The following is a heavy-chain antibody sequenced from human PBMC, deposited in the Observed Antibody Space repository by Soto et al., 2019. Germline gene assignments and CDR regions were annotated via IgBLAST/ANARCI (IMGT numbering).Heavy chain of an antibody. CDR1: GFTFTNYW. V-gene: IGHV5-51*01. CDR2: IYPADSDT. J-gene: IGHJ3*01. D-gene: IGHD5-18*01. CDR3: ARSREYSFGYKSPFDV. Sequence: PGESLKISCETSGFTFTNYWIVWVRQVPGKGLEWMGIIYPADSDTRYSPSFQGQVTISADKSISTAYLQWNSLKASDTAIYYCARSREYSFGYKSPFDVWGQGTTVTVSS.